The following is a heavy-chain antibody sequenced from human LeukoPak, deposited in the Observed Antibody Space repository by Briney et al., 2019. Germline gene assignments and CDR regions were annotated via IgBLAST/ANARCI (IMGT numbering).Heavy chain of an antibody. J-gene: IGHJ6*03. CDR2: NYYSGST. CDR3: ARHSGYSYGYAYYYYYMDV. D-gene: IGHD5-18*01. Sequence: PSETLSLTCTVSGGSLSSSSYYWGWIRQPPGKGLEWIGSNYYSGSTYYNPSLKSRVTISVDPSKNQFSLKLSSVTAADTAVYYCARHSGYSYGYAYYYYYMDVWGKGTTVTVSS. V-gene: IGHV4-39*01. CDR1: GGSLSSSSYY.